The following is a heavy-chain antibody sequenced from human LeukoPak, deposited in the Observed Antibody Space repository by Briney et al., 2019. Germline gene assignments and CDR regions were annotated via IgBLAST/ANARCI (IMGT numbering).Heavy chain of an antibody. Sequence: SQTLSLTCAISGDSVSSNSAAWNWIRQSPSRGLEWLGRTYYRSKWYNDYAVSVKSRITINPDTSKNQFSLQLNSVTPEDTAVYYCARALGYCSGGSCYWDYYYYMDVWGKGTTVTVSS. V-gene: IGHV6-1*01. CDR3: ARALGYCSGGSCYWDYYYYMDV. CDR1: GDSVSSNSAA. D-gene: IGHD2-15*01. J-gene: IGHJ6*03. CDR2: TYYRSKWYN.